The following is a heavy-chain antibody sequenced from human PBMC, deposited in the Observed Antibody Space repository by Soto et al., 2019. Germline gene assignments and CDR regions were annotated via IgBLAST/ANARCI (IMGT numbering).Heavy chain of an antibody. CDR1: GYTLTSYG. V-gene: IGHV1-18*04. CDR3: ATFLRYYVSGGTLVWLDT. D-gene: IGHD3-22*01. J-gene: IGHJ5*02. CDR2: ISAYNGNT. Sequence: ASVKVSCKASGYTLTSYGISWVRQAPGQGLEWMGWISAYNGNTNYAQKLQGRVTMTTDTSTSTAYMELRSLRSDDTAVYYCATFLRYYVSGGTLVWLDTGGKETLFTVPS.